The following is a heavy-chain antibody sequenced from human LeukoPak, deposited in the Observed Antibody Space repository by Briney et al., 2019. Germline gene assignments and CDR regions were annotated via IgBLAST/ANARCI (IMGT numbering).Heavy chain of an antibody. Sequence: SETLSLTCTVSGGSISSSSYYWGWIRQPPGKGLEWIGSIYYSGSTYYNPSLKSRVTISVHTSKNQFSLKLSSVTAADTAVYYCARVRKSSSWSDAFDIWGQGTMVTVSS. D-gene: IGHD6-13*01. CDR1: GGSISSSSYY. CDR2: IYYSGST. CDR3: ARVRKSSSWSDAFDI. V-gene: IGHV4-39*07. J-gene: IGHJ3*02.